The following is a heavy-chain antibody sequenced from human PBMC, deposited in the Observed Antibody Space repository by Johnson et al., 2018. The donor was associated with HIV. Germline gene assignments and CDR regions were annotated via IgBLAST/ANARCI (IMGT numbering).Heavy chain of an antibody. J-gene: IGHJ3*02. V-gene: IGHV3-49*03. CDR2: ISSEAYGVTT. CDR1: GFTFGDYA. D-gene: IGHD3-16*01. Sequence: EVQLVESGGGLVQPGRSLRLSCTASGFTFGDYALTWFRQAPGKGLEWVGFISSEAYGVTTESAASVKGRFTISRDDSKNIAYLQMSSLKTEDLGVYYCALVWGALPGAFDIWGQGTLVTVSS. CDR3: ALVWGALPGAFDI.